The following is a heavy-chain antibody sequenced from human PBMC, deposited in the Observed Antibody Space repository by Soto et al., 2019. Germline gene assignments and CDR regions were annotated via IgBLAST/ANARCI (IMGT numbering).Heavy chain of an antibody. CDR1: GGSFSGYY. CDR2: INHSGST. J-gene: IGHJ4*02. Sequence: KASETLSLTCAVYGGSFSGYYWSWIRQPPGKGLEWIGEINHSGSTNYNPSLKSRVTISVDTSKNQFSLKLSSVTAADTAVYYCAREVRFYDILTGYSQYYFDYWGQGTLVTSPQ. D-gene: IGHD3-9*01. V-gene: IGHV4-34*01. CDR3: AREVRFYDILTGYSQYYFDY.